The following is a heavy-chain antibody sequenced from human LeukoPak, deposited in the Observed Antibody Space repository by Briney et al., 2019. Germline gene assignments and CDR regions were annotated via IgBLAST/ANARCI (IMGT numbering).Heavy chain of an antibody. V-gene: IGHV1-18*01. J-gene: IGHJ4*02. Sequence: GASVKVSCKASGYTFTSYDISWVRQAPGQGLEWMGWISAYNGNTNYAQKFQGRVTMTEDTSTDTAYMELSSLRSEDTAVYYCATGPHSGSYDWWGQGTLVTVSS. CDR2: ISAYNGNT. D-gene: IGHD1-26*01. CDR1: GYTFTSYD. CDR3: ATGPHSGSYDW.